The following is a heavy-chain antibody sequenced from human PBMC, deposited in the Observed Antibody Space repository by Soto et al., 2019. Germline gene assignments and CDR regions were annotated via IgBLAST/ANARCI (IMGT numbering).Heavy chain of an antibody. CDR2: ISRDGSNE. CDR3: ARSRTGGVADSFDY. Sequence: QVQLVASGGGVVQQGRSLTLTCEASGFTFRRHAIHCVRQAPGKGLEWVAVISRDGSNEYYEDSVKGRFTISRDNSKNTLFLQLNSLRLEDTAVYYCARSRTGGVADSFDYLGQGTLVTVSS. J-gene: IGHJ4*02. D-gene: IGHD3-10*01. V-gene: IGHV3-30-3*01. CDR1: GFTFRRHA.